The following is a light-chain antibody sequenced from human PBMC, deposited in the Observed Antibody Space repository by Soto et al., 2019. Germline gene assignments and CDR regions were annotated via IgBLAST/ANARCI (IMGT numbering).Light chain of an antibody. Sequence: DIQMTQSPSSLSASVGDRVTITCQASQDISNYLNWYQQTRGKAPKLLIYEASNLETGVPSRFSGSGSRTEFTLTISSLQSEDFAVYYCQQYNNWPIPFGQRTRPEIK. V-gene: IGKV1-33*01. CDR1: QDISNY. CDR3: QQYNNWPIP. CDR2: EAS. J-gene: IGKJ5*01.